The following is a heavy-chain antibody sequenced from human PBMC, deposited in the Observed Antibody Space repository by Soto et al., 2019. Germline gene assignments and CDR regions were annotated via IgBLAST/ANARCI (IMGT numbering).Heavy chain of an antibody. CDR1: GFTFSNAW. CDR3: TTAFRRGVVTATPT. Sequence: GGSLRLSCAASGFTFSNAWMNWVRQAPGKGLEWVGRIKSKTDGGTTDYAAPVKGRFPISRDDSKNTLYLQMNSLKTEDTAVYYCTTAFRRGVVTATPTWGQGTLVTVSS. CDR2: IKSKTDGGTT. V-gene: IGHV3-15*07. D-gene: IGHD2-21*02. J-gene: IGHJ4*02.